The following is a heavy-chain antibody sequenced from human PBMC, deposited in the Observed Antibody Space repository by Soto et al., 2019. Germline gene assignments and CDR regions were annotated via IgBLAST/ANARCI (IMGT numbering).Heavy chain of an antibody. Sequence: ASVKVSCKASGYTFTSYDINWVRQATGQGLEWMGWMNLNSGNTGYAQKFQGRVTMTRNTSISTSYMELSSLRSEDTALFYCARGREDIVVVVAATAFDIWGQGTMVTVSS. CDR2: MNLNSGNT. CDR1: GYTFTSYD. J-gene: IGHJ3*02. D-gene: IGHD2-15*01. V-gene: IGHV1-8*01. CDR3: ARGREDIVVVVAATAFDI.